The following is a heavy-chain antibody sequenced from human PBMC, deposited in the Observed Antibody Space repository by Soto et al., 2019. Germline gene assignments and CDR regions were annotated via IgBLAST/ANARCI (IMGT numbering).Heavy chain of an antibody. CDR3: ARDGRYCTNGVCYTHYYYGMDV. V-gene: IGHV5-10-1*01. J-gene: IGHJ6*02. Sequence: PGESLKISCKGSGYSFTSYWISWVRQMPGKGLEWMGRIDPSDSYTNYSPSFQGHVTISADKSISTAYLQWSSLKASDTAMYYCARDGRYCTNGVCYTHYYYGMDVWGQGTTVTVSS. D-gene: IGHD2-8*01. CDR1: GYSFTSYW. CDR2: IDPSDSYT.